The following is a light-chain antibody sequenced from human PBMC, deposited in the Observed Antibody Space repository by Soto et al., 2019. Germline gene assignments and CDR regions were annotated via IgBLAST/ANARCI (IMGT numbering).Light chain of an antibody. CDR2: EVS. CDR1: SSDVGGYNY. Sequence: QSALTQPASVSGSPGQSITISCTGTSSDVGGYNYVSWYQQHPGKAPKLMIYEVSNRPSGVSNRFSGSKSGNTASLTISGLQGEDEADYYCSSYAGSNTWAFGGGTKVTVL. V-gene: IGLV2-14*01. CDR3: SSYAGSNTWA. J-gene: IGLJ3*02.